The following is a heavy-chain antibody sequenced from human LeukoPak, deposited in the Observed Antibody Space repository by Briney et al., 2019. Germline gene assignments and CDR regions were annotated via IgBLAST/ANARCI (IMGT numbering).Heavy chain of an antibody. D-gene: IGHD3-10*01. CDR3: ARSPGVSGSYYNYYYYGMDV. J-gene: IGHJ6*02. Sequence: GGSLRLSCAAAGFTFSSYWMSWVRQAPGKGLEWVANIKQDGSEKYYVDSVKGRFTISRDNAKNSLYLKMNSLRAEDTAVYYCARSPGVSGSYYNYYYYGMDVWGQGTTVTVSS. V-gene: IGHV3-7*01. CDR1: GFTFSSYW. CDR2: IKQDGSEK.